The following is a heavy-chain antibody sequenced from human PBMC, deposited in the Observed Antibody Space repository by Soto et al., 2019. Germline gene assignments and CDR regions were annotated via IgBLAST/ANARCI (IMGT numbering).Heavy chain of an antibody. J-gene: IGHJ5*01. CDR3: AKGIGATLPSSRWSDS. D-gene: IGHD2-21*01. Sequence: GGSLRLSCAASGFTFRNYAMNWVRQAAGKGLEWVSTIGTSDTDTHFADSVKGRFTISRDNSKNTLYMEMNNLRVEDAAIYYCAKGIGATLPSSRWSDSWGPGSLVTVAS. CDR1: GFTFRNYA. CDR2: IGTSDTDT. V-gene: IGHV3-23*01.